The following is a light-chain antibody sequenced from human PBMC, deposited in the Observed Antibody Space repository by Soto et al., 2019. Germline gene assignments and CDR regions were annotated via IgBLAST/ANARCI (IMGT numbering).Light chain of an antibody. CDR2: GAS. J-gene: IGKJ5*01. V-gene: IGKV3-20*01. CDR1: QSVSSSY. CDR3: QHYGSSRST. Sequence: EVVLTQSPCTLSLSPGEGATLSCRASQSVSSSYLAWYQQKPDQAPRLLIYGASSRATGIPDRFSGSGSGTDFTLTISRLEPEDFAVYYCQHYGSSRSTFGQGTRLEIK.